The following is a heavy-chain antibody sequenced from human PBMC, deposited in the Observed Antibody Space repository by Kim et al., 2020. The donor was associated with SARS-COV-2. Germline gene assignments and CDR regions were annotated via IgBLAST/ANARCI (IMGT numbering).Heavy chain of an antibody. CDR2: INTNTGNP. CDR1: GYTFTSYA. V-gene: IGHV7-4-1*02. CDR3: ARDGKEQWLVQGWDFDY. J-gene: IGHJ4*02. Sequence: ASVKVSCKASGYTFTSYAMNWVRQAPGQGLEWMGWINTNTGNPTYAQGFTGRFVFSLDTSVSTAYLQISSLKAEDTAVYYCARDGKEQWLVQGWDFDYWGQGTLVTVSS. D-gene: IGHD6-19*01.